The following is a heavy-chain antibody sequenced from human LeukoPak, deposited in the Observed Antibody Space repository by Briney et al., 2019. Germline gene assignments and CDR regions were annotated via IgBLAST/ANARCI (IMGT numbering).Heavy chain of an antibody. CDR3: ARDPLPLVRDSSGSDY. J-gene: IGHJ4*02. V-gene: IGHV1-18*01. CDR2: ISAYNGNT. D-gene: IGHD3-22*01. Sequence: GASVKVSCKASGYTFTSYGISWVRQAPGQGLEWMGWISAYNGNTNYAQKPQGRVTMTTDTSTSTAYMELRSLRSDDTAVYYCARDPLPLVRDSSGSDYWGQGTLVTVSS. CDR1: GYTFTSYG.